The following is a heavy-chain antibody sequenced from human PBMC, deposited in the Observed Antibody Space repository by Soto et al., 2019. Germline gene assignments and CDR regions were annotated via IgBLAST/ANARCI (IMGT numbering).Heavy chain of an antibody. CDR3: ARAPSGDCKNGMDV. CDR1: GFSLNTRGMC. J-gene: IGHJ6*02. Sequence: SGPTLVNPTQTLTLTCTFSGFSLNTRGMCVSWIRQPPGKALEWLALIDWDDDKYYTSSLKTRLTIPKDTSKSQVVFTMTNMDPADTATYYCARAPSGDCKNGMDVWGQGTTVTVSS. D-gene: IGHD2-21*02. CDR2: IDWDDDK. V-gene: IGHV2-70*01.